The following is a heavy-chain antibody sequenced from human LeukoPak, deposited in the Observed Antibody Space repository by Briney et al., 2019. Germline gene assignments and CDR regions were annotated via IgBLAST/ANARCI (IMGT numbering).Heavy chain of an antibody. Sequence: PSETLSLTCAVYGGSFSGYYWSWIRQPPGKGLEWIGEINHSGSTNYNPSLKSRVTISVDTSKNQFSLTLSSVTAPDTAVYYCARLVLLGGFDPWGQGTLVTVSS. D-gene: IGHD3-16*01. J-gene: IGHJ5*02. CDR1: GGSFSGYY. V-gene: IGHV4-34*01. CDR2: INHSGST. CDR3: ARLVLLGGFDP.